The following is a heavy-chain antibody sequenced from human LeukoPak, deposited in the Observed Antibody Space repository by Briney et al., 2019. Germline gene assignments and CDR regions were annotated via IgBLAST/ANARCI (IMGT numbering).Heavy chain of an antibody. D-gene: IGHD1/OR15-1a*01. CDR3: ARRTALEQYFDY. J-gene: IGHJ4*02. CDR2: ISSSSRYI. Sequence: PGGSLRLSCTVSGFSVSAIYLSWVRQVPGKGLEWVSSISSSSRYIYYADSVKGRFTISRDNSKNTLYLQMNSMRADDTAVYYCARRTALEQYFDYWGQGTLVTVSS. V-gene: IGHV3-21*04. CDR1: GFSVSAIY.